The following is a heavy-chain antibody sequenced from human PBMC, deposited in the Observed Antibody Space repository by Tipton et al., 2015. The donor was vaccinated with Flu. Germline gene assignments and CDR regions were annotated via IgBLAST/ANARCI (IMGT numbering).Heavy chain of an antibody. CDR1: GGSISSSSYY. V-gene: IGHV4-39*01. CDR3: ARQGGGPGLAFDY. Sequence: VKPSETLSLTCTVSGGSISSSSYYWGWIRQPPGKALEYIGNIHKTGSTYHNPSLKGRVTVSMDTSKNSISLKLTSVTAADKAVYYCARQGGGPGLAFDYWGQGALVTVSS. J-gene: IGHJ4*02. CDR2: IHKTGST. D-gene: IGHD1-14*01.